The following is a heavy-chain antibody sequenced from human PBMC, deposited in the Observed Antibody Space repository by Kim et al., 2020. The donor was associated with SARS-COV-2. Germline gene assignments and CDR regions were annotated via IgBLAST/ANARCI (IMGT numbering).Heavy chain of an antibody. V-gene: IGHV3-30*04. J-gene: IGHJ4*02. CDR2: ISYDGSNK. D-gene: IGHD2-15*01. CDR3: ARDGVLGYCSGGTCYSYHFDY. CDR1: GFTFSSNA. Sequence: GGSLRLSCGASGFTFSSNAMHWVRQAPGKGLEWVAVISYDGSNKYYADSVKGRFTISRDNSKNTLYLQMNSLRPEDTAVYYCARDGVLGYCSGGTCYSYHFDYWGQGALVTVSS.